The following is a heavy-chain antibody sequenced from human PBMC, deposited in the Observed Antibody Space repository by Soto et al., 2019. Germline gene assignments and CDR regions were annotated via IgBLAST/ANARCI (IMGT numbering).Heavy chain of an antibody. J-gene: IGHJ4*02. CDR1: GFTFSSYA. CDR3: AKDRPAGILLCFGESTFDY. Sequence: EVQLLESGGGLVQPGGSLRLSCAASGFTFSSYAMSWVRQAPGKGLEWVSAISGSGGSTYYADSVKGRFTISRDNSKNTLYLQMNSLRAEDTAVYYCAKDRPAGILLCFGESTFDYWGQGTLVTVSS. D-gene: IGHD3-10*01. CDR2: ISGSGGST. V-gene: IGHV3-23*01.